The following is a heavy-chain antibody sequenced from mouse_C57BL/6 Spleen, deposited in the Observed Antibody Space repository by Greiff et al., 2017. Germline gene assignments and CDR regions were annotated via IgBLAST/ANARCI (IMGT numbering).Heavy chain of an antibody. D-gene: IGHD1-1*01. CDR3: ARHGSGLWCFDV. V-gene: IGHV1-64*01. CDR1: GYTFTSYW. Sequence: QVQLQQPGAELVKPGASVKLSCKASGYTFTSYWMHWVKQRPGQGLEWIGMIHPNSGSTNYNEKFKSKATLTVDKSSSTAYMQLSSLTSEDSAVYYCARHGSGLWCFDVWGTGTTVTVSS. CDR2: IHPNSGST. J-gene: IGHJ1*03.